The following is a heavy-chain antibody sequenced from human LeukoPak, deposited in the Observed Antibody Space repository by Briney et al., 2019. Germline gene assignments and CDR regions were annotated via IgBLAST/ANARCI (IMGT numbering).Heavy chain of an antibody. D-gene: IGHD3-10*01. Sequence: GGSLRLSCAASGFTFSSYAMSWVRQAPGKGLEWVSAISGSGGSTYYTDSVKGRFTISRDNSKNTLYLQMNSLRAEDTAVYYCAKGRVMVRGVFSWGQGTTVTVSS. CDR1: GFTFSSYA. CDR2: ISGSGGST. J-gene: IGHJ6*02. V-gene: IGHV3-23*01. CDR3: AKGRVMVRGVFS.